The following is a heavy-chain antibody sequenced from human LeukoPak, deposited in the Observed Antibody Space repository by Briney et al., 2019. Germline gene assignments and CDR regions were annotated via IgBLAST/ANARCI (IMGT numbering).Heavy chain of an antibody. J-gene: IGHJ4*02. Sequence: GGSLRLSWAASGFTLKTYSMHWVRQAPGKGLEWVAFIRYDGTKTYYADSVKGRFTISRDNSKNTLYLQMNALRPEDTAIYYCARGRHAQYSSTLFDYWGQGTLVTVSS. CDR2: IRYDGTKT. V-gene: IGHV3-30*02. CDR1: GFTLKTYS. D-gene: IGHD6-13*01. CDR3: ARGRHAQYSSTLFDY.